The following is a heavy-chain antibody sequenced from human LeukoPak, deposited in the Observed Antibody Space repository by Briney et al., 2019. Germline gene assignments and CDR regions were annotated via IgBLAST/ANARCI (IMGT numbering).Heavy chain of an antibody. CDR2: IIPVLGIA. CDR3: ASGAATVTTCAY. V-gene: IGHV1-69*04. D-gene: IGHD4-17*01. J-gene: IGHJ4*02. CDR1: GGTFSSYA. Sequence: GASVKVSCKASGGTFSSYAISWVRQAPGQGLEWMGRIIPVLGIANYAQKFQGRVTITADKSTSTAYMELSSLRSEDTAVYYCASGAATVTTCAYWGQGTLVTVSS.